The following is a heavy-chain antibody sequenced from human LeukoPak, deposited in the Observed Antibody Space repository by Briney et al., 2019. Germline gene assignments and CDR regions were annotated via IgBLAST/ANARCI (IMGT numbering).Heavy chain of an antibody. D-gene: IGHD5-24*01. CDR1: GGSISSYY. V-gene: IGHV4-59*08. Sequence: SETLSLTCTVSGGSISSYYGSWLRQPPGKGLEWIGYIYYSGSTSYNPSLKSRVTILVDTSTTQSSLKLSSVTAADTAVYYCARHERDASLDHALDIWGQGTMVTVSS. J-gene: IGHJ3*02. CDR3: ARHERDASLDHALDI. CDR2: IYYSGST.